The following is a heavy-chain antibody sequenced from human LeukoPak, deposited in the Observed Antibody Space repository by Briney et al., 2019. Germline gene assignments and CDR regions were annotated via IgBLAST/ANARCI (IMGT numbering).Heavy chain of an antibody. CDR2: ISYDGSNK. D-gene: IGHD7-27*01. V-gene: IGHV3-30*18. CDR3: AKDMDVGTPRRTFDY. CDR1: GFTFSSYG. J-gene: IGHJ4*02. Sequence: GRSLRLSCAASGFTFSSYGMHWVRQAPGKGLEWVAVISYDGSNKYYADSVKGRFTISRDNSKNTLYLQMNSLRAEDTAVYYCAKDMDVGTPRRTFDYWGQGTLVTVSS.